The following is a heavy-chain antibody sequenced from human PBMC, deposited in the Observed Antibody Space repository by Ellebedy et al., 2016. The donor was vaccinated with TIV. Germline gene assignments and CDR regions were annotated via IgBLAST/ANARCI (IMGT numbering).Heavy chain of an antibody. J-gene: IGHJ4*02. CDR1: GFTFSSYA. CDR3: AKDIGSGSFIY. D-gene: IGHD3-10*01. Sequence: GGSLRLSXAASGFTFSSYAMSWVRQAPGKGLEWVSAISGSGGSTYYADSVKGRFTISRDNSKNTLYLQMNSLRAEDTAVYYCAKDIGSGSFIYWGQGTLVTVSS. CDR2: ISGSGGST. V-gene: IGHV3-23*01.